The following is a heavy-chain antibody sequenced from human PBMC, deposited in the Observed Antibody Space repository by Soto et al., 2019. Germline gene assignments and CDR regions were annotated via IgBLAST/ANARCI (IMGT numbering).Heavy chain of an antibody. CDR3: AKTLYYYDTGGYQ. Sequence: EVQLLESGGGLVQPGGSLRLSCAASGFTFSSYAMSWVRQAPGKGLEWVSTISGSGGSTYYADSVKGRFTISRDNSKNTLYLQMNSLIAEDTAVYYCAKTLYYYDTGGYQWGQGTLVTVSS. J-gene: IGHJ4*02. V-gene: IGHV3-23*01. CDR2: ISGSGGST. D-gene: IGHD3-22*01. CDR1: GFTFSSYA.